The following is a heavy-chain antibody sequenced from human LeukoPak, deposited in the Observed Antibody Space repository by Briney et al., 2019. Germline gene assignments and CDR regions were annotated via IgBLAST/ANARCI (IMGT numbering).Heavy chain of an antibody. CDR1: GGSISSSSYY. J-gene: IGHJ4*02. D-gene: IGHD6-19*01. Sequence: PSETLSLTCTVSGGSISSSSYYWGWIRQPPGKGLEWIGSIYYSGSTYYNPSLKSRVTISVDTSKNQFSLKLSSVTAADTAVYYCARDVSGWSQIYYFDYWGQGTLVTVSS. V-gene: IGHV4-39*07. CDR2: IYYSGST. CDR3: ARDVSGWSQIYYFDY.